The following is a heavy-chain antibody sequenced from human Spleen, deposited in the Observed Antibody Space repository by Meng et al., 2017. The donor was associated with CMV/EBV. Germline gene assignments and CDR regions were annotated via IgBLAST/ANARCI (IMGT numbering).Heavy chain of an antibody. J-gene: IGHJ6*02. CDR2: ISAYNGNT. CDR1: GYTFTSYG. D-gene: IGHD3-3*01. V-gene: IGHV1-18*01. Sequence: ASVKVSCKASGYTFTSYGISWMRQAPGQGLEWMGWISAYNGNTNYAQKLQGRVTMTTDTSTSTAYMELRSLRSDDTAVYYCARGLSRVFGVVIRFYGMDVWGQGTTVTVSS. CDR3: ARGLSRVFGVVIRFYGMDV.